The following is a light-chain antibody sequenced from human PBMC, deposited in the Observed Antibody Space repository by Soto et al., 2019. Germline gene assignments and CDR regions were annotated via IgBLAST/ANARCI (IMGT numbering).Light chain of an antibody. CDR2: GAS. Sequence: EIVRTQSPATLSVSPGERATLSCRASQSVSSNLAWYQQKPGQFPRLLIYGASTRATGIPARFSGSGSGTEFTLTISSLQSEDFEVYYCQQYNNWPKTFGQGTKVDIK. CDR1: QSVSSN. J-gene: IGKJ1*01. CDR3: QQYNNWPKT. V-gene: IGKV3-15*01.